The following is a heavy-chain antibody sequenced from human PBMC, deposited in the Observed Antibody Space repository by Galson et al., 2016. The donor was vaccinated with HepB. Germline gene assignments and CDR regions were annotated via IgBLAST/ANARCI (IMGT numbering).Heavy chain of an antibody. V-gene: IGHV4-39*01. CDR2: ISYSGSS. CDR1: GDSINDENYY. CDR3: ARRPLWGSGKYLDAFDV. J-gene: IGHJ3*01. D-gene: IGHD3-10*01. Sequence: ETLSLTCSVSGDSINDENYYWGWIRQPPGKGLEWIGSISYSGSSYSNPSLESRVTISVDTSKNQFSLKMISVTAADTAVFYCARRPLWGSGKYLDAFDVWGQGTLVTVSS.